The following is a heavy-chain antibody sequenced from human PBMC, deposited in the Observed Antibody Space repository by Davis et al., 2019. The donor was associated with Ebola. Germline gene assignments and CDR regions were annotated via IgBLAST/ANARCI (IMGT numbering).Heavy chain of an antibody. CDR3: SERGSSV. Sequence: PGGSLRLSCTVSGVSISRHYWSWIRQPPGKRLEWIGSTYYTGSAYYNSSLNSRVTISVDTSKNQFSLKLTSVTAADTAMYYCSERGSSVWGQGTLVTVSS. J-gene: IGHJ4*02. CDR1: GVSISRHY. V-gene: IGHV4-59*03. CDR2: TYYTGSA. D-gene: IGHD3-10*01.